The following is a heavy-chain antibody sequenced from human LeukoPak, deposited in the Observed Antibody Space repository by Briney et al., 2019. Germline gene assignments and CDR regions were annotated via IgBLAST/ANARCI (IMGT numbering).Heavy chain of an antibody. CDR3: ARPRDGYNSDAFDI. V-gene: IGHV5-51*01. CDR2: IYPGDSDT. D-gene: IGHD5-24*01. CDR1: GYSFTSYW. Sequence: GQSLNISCKGSGYSFTSYWIGWVRQMPGKGLEWMGIIYPGDSDTRYSPSFQGQVTISADKSISTAYLQWSSLKASDIAMYYCARPRDGYNSDAFDIWGQGTMVTVSS. J-gene: IGHJ3*02.